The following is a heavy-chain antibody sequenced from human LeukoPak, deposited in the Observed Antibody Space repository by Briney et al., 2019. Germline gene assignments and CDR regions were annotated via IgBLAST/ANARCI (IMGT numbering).Heavy chain of an antibody. CDR2: IKQDGSEK. J-gene: IGHJ4*02. CDR3: ARQFEIWSGYADY. V-gene: IGHV3-7*01. Sequence: GGSLRLSCAASGFTFSSYWMSWVRQAPGKGLEWVANIKQDGSEKYYVDYVKGRFTISRDNAKNSLYLQMNSLRAEDTAVYYCARQFEIWSGYADYWGQGTLVTVSS. D-gene: IGHD3-3*01. CDR1: GFTFSSYW.